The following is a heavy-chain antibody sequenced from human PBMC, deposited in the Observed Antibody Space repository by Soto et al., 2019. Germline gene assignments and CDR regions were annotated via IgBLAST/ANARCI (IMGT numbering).Heavy chain of an antibody. Sequence: ASVKVCCKAPGFTITAYYAHWVRQAPGQGLEWMGWINPNTGDTNYAQKFEGRVTMTRDTSISTAYMELNGLRSDDTAVYFCARDRPPDYWGQGSLVTVSS. CDR2: INPNTGDT. J-gene: IGHJ4*02. CDR1: GFTITAYY. V-gene: IGHV1-2*02. CDR3: ARDRPPDY.